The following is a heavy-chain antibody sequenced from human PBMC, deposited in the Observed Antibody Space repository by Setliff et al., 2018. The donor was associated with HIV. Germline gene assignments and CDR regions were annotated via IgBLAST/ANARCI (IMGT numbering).Heavy chain of an antibody. CDR2: IYFSGSA. J-gene: IGHJ4*02. Sequence: TLSLTCTVSGDSIGTTTYYWGWIRQSPEKGLEWIGSIYFSGSAYYNPSLESRVTISVDTSKNQFSLKLNSVTAADTAVYYCARHGNQWLVTIDYWGQGTLVTVSS. CDR3: ARHGNQWLVTIDY. D-gene: IGHD6-19*01. CDR1: GDSIGTTTYY. V-gene: IGHV4-39*01.